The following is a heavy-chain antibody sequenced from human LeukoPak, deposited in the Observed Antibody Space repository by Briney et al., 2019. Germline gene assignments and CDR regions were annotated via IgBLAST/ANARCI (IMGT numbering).Heavy chain of an antibody. D-gene: IGHD3-16*01. Sequence: GGSLRLSCAASGFTFSSSWMTWVRQAPGKGLECLANIKGEGSDKNYVDSVKGGFTISRDNAKNSLFLQMSSLRGEDTGLYYCVTEHWGPNSCGEGTLVTVS. J-gene: IGHJ5*01. CDR1: GFTFSSSW. V-gene: IGHV3-7*01. CDR2: IKGEGSDK. CDR3: VTEHWGPNS.